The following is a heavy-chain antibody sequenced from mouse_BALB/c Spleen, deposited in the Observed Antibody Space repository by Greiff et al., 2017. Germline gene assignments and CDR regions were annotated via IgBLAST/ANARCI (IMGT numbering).Heavy chain of an antibody. Sequence: EVKLMESGGGLVKPGGSLKLSCAASGFTFSSYAMSWVRQSPEKRLEWVAEISSGGSYTYYPDTVTGRFTISRDNAKNTLYLEMSSLRSEDTAMYYCARIYGNSLAMDYWGQGTSVTVSS. J-gene: IGHJ4*01. CDR2: ISSGGSYT. CDR1: GFTFSSYA. D-gene: IGHD2-1*01. CDR3: ARIYGNSLAMDY. V-gene: IGHV5-9-4*01.